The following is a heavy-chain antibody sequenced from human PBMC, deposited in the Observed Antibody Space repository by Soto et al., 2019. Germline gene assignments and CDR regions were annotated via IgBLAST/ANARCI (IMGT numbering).Heavy chain of an antibody. V-gene: IGHV1-8*01. CDR2: MNPNSGNT. J-gene: IGHJ6*02. CDR1: GYTFTSYD. D-gene: IGHD7-27*01. CDR3: ARHPWANYYDYGMDV. Sequence: QVQLVQSGAEVKKPGASVKVSCKASGYTFTSYDINWVRQATGQGLEWMGWMNPNSGNTGYAQKFQGRVTMTRKTSIITAYMELSSLRSEDTAVYYCARHPWANYYDYGMDVWGQGTTVTVSS.